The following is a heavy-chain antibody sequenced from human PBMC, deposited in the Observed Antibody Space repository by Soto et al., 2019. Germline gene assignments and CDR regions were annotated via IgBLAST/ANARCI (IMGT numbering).Heavy chain of an antibody. CDR3: ARVPSPFDYYYAMDV. Sequence: SEALSLICTVSGDSISSGNKYWSWIRQPPWKGLEWIGYIYSSGSTYYNPSLKTRLSISLHTSDNQFSLKFDSVTDAESAVYYCARVPSPFDYYYAMDVWGDGXTVTVSS. J-gene: IGHJ6*04. CDR2: IYSSGST. CDR1: GDSISSGNKY. V-gene: IGHV4-30-4*02. D-gene: IGHD3-16*01.